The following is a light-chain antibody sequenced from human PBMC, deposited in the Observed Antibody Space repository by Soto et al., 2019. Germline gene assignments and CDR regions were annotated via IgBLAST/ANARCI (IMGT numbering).Light chain of an antibody. V-gene: IGLV2-14*01. CDR1: SSDVGGYSY. J-gene: IGLJ1*01. CDR3: ASYTTSSTYV. CDR2: DVS. Sequence: QSLLTQPAPVSGSPGQAIAISRTGTSSDVGGYSYVSWYQQQPGKAPKLVISDVSNRPSGVSDRFSGSKSGNTASLTISGLQTEDEADYYCASYTTSSTYVFGTGTKVTVL.